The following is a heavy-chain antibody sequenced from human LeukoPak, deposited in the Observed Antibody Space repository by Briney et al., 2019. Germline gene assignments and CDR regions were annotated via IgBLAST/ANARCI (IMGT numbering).Heavy chain of an antibody. Sequence: GGSLRLSCAASGFTFNSYWMHWVRQAPGKGLVWVSNISPDGSNTNYADSVKGRFTISRDNAKNTLYLQMNSLRADDTAVYYCAPFSYVPAIADNWGQETLVTVSS. CDR1: GFTFNSYW. CDR2: ISPDGSNT. V-gene: IGHV3-74*01. J-gene: IGHJ4*02. CDR3: APFSYVPAIADN. D-gene: IGHD3-16*01.